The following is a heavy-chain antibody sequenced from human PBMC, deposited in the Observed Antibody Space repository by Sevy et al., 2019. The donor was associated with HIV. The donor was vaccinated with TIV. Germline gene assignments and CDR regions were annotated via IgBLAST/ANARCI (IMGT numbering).Heavy chain of an antibody. CDR1: GDSVSTNSAA. V-gene: IGHV6-1*01. CDR2: TKYRSKWYN. D-gene: IGHD6-25*01. J-gene: IGHJ4*02. Sequence: SQTLSLTCAISGDSVSTNSAAWNWIRQSPSRGLEWLGRTKYRSKWYNDYATSVKSRITINPDTTKNQFSLQLNSVTPEATAVYYCARESIAAATFPPYFDFWGQGTLVTVSS. CDR3: ARESIAAATFPPYFDF.